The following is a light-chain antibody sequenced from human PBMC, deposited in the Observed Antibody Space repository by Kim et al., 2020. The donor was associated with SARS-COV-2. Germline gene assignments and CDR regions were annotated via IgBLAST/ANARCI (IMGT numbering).Light chain of an antibody. CDR1: QGITNS. CDR3: QKYKSAPWT. J-gene: IGKJ1*01. Sequence: GDRVTITCRASQGITNSLAWYQQKPGKVPQLLIYAASALQSGVPSRFSGSGSGTDFTLTISSLQPEDVATYYCQKYKSAPWTFGHGTKVDI. V-gene: IGKV1-27*01. CDR2: AAS.